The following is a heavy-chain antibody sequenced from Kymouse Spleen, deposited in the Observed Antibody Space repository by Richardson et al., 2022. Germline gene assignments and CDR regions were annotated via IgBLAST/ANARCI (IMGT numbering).Heavy chain of an antibody. Sequence: QVQLVQSGAEVKKPGASVKVSCKASGYTFTSYDINWVRQATGQGLEWMGWMNPNSGNTGYAQKFQGRVTMTRNTSISTAYMELSSLRSEDTAVYYCARGEYSSGWYVPAGYYYYYGMDVWGQGTTVTVSS. D-gene: IGHD6-19*01. CDR1: GYTFTSYD. V-gene: IGHV1-8*01. CDR2: MNPNSGNT. J-gene: IGHJ6*02. CDR3: ARGEYSSGWYVPAGYYYYYGMDV.